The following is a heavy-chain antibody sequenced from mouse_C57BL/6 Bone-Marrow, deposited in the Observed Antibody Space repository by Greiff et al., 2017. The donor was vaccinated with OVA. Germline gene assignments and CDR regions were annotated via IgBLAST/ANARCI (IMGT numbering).Heavy chain of an antibody. CDR1: GFNIKDYY. J-gene: IGHJ2*01. CDR3: ARRRVYDYGGFDY. D-gene: IGHD2-4*01. CDR2: IDPEDGET. Sequence: EVMLVESGAELVKPGASVKLSCTASGFNIKDYYMHWVKQRTEQGLEWIGRIDPEDGETKYAPKFQGKATITADTSSNTDYLQHSSVTSEDTAADYCARRRVYDYGGFDYWGQGTTLTVSS. V-gene: IGHV14-2*01.